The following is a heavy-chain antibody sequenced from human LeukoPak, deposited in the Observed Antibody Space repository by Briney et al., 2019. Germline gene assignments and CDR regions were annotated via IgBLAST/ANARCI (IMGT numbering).Heavy chain of an antibody. V-gene: IGHV1-2*02. Sequence: ASVKVSCKASGYTFTGYYMHWVRQAPGQGLEWMGWINPNSGGTNYAQKFQGRVTMTRDTSISTAYMELSRLRSDDTAVYYCARDRSGSYWRWDFDYWGQGTLVTVSS. CDR1: GYTFTGYY. D-gene: IGHD1-26*01. CDR2: INPNSGGT. J-gene: IGHJ4*02. CDR3: ARDRSGSYWRWDFDY.